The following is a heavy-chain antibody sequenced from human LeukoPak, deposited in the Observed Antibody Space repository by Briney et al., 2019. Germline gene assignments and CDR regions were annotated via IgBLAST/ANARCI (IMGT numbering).Heavy chain of an antibody. J-gene: IGHJ4*02. Sequence: GSLRLSCAASGFTFSSYAMHWVRQAPGKGLEWVAVISYDGSSKYYADSVKGRFTISRDNSKNTLYLQMNSLRAEDTAVYYCARAITVGAFDYWGQGTLVTVSS. CDR3: ARAITVGAFDY. CDR2: ISYDGSSK. D-gene: IGHD1-26*01. CDR1: GFTFSSYA. V-gene: IGHV3-30*04.